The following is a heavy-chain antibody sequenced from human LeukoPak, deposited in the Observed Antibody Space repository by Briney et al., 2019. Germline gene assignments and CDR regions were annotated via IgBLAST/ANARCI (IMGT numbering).Heavy chain of an antibody. V-gene: IGHV4-34*01. D-gene: IGHD5-18*01. CDR2: INHSGST. CDR1: GGSFSGYY. J-gene: IGHJ3*02. Sequence: SETLSLTCAVYGGSFSGYYWSWIRQPPGKGLEWIGEINHSGSTNYNPSLKSRVTISADTSKNQFSLKLSSVTAADTAVYYCATLWLRGLVAFDIWAQGTMVTVSS. CDR3: ATLWLRGLVAFDI.